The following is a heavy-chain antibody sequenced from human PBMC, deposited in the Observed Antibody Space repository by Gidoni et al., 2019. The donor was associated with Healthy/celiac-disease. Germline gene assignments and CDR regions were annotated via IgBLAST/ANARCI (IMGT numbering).Heavy chain of an antibody. J-gene: IGHJ4*02. D-gene: IGHD3-16*02. CDR1: GFTFSSYA. CDR3: AKEVYGGLRLGELSSTQPIDY. CDR2: ISGSGGST. Sequence: EVQLLESGGGLVQPGGSLRLSCAASGFTFSSYAMSWVRQAPGKGLEWVSAISGSGGSTYYADSVKGRFTISRDNSKNTLYLQMNSLRAEDTAVYYCAKEVYGGLRLGELSSTQPIDYWGQGTLVTVSS. V-gene: IGHV3-23*01.